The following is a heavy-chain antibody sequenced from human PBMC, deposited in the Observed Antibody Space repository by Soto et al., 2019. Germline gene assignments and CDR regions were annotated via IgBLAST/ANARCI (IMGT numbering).Heavy chain of an antibody. CDR3: AREGAMYFDY. D-gene: IGHD2-2*01. J-gene: IGHJ4*02. Sequence: GGSLRLSCAASGFTFSGYAMHWVRQAPGRGLEWVAVISYDGSNKYYADSVKGRLTISRDNSKNTVFLQMNSLRAEDTDVYYCAREGAMYFDYWGQGTLVTVSS. CDR1: GFTFSGYA. CDR2: ISYDGSNK. V-gene: IGHV3-30*14.